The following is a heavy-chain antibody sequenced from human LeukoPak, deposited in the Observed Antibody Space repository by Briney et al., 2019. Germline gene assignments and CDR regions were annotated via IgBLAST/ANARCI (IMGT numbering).Heavy chain of an antibody. V-gene: IGHV3-66*01. D-gene: IGHD6-13*01. CDR2: IYSGGST. CDR3: ARGGIGQQLELDY. Sequence: GGSLRLSCAASGFTFSSYSMNWVRQAPGKGLEWVSVIYSGGSTYYADSVKGRFTISRDNSKNTLYLQMNSLRAEDTAVYYCARGGIGQQLELDYWGQGTLVTVSS. J-gene: IGHJ4*02. CDR1: GFTFSSYS.